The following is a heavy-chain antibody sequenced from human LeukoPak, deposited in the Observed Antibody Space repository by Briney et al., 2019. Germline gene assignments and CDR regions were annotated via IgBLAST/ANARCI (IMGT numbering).Heavy chain of an antibody. CDR1: GYIFSNFA. CDR3: ARGRTTGRLFDY. CDR2: ILPIFGTT. V-gene: IGHV1-69*13. D-gene: IGHD1-1*01. J-gene: IGHJ4*02. Sequence: SVKVSCKASGYIFSNFAMTWVRQAPGQGLEWMGGILPIFGTTNYAQKFQARVTITADESTSTAYMELSSLRSEDTAVYYCARGRTTGRLFDYWGQGTLVTVSS.